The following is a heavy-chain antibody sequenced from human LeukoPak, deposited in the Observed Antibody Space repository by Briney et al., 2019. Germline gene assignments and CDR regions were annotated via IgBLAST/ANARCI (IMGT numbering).Heavy chain of an antibody. D-gene: IGHD3-10*01. CDR3: ARVEYYGSGSPFDY. Sequence: SETLSLTCTVSGGSVSSDSYYWSWIRQPPGKGLEWIGYIYYSGSTNYNPSPKSRVTISVDTSKNQFSLKLRSVSAADTAVYYCARVEYYGSGSPFDYWGQGTLVTVSS. CDR1: GGSVSSDSYY. CDR2: IYYSGST. V-gene: IGHV4-61*01. J-gene: IGHJ4*02.